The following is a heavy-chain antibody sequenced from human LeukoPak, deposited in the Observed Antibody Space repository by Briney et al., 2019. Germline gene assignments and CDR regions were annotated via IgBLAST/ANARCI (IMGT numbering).Heavy chain of an antibody. D-gene: IGHD5-24*01. CDR3: ARETSRDGYNFDY. Sequence: PGRSLRLSCAASGFTFSSYAMHWVRQAPGKGLEWVPVISYDGSNKYYADSVKGRFTISRDNSKNTLYLQMNSLRAEDTAVYYCARETSRDGYNFDYWGQGTLVTVSS. J-gene: IGHJ4*02. CDR2: ISYDGSNK. CDR1: GFTFSSYA. V-gene: IGHV3-30-3*01.